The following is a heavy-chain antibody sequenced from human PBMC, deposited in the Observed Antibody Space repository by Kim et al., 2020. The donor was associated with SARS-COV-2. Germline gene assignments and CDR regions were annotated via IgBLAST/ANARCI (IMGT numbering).Heavy chain of an antibody. CDR1: GGSISSYY. Sequence: SETLSLTCTVSGGSISSYYWSWIRQPPGKGLEWIGYIYYSGSTNYNPSLKSRVTISVDTSKNQFSLKLSSVTAADTAVYYCARGDGDTAMREWLLFDYWGQGTLVTVSS. CDR2: IYYSGST. CDR3: ARGDGDTAMREWLLFDY. V-gene: IGHV4-59*13. J-gene: IGHJ4*02. D-gene: IGHD3-3*01.